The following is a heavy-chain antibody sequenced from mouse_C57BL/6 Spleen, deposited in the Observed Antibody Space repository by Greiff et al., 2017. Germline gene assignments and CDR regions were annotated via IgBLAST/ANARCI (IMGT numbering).Heavy chain of an antibody. Sequence: VQLQQSGPGLVAPSQSLSITCTVSGFSLTSYGVHWVRQPPGKGLAWLVVIWSDGSTTYNSALKSRLSISKDNSKSQVFLKMNSLQTDDTAMYYCASHYGSSYDYYAMDYWGQGTSVTVSS. CDR1: GFSLTSYG. CDR2: IWSDGST. CDR3: ASHYGSSYDYYAMDY. V-gene: IGHV2-6*03. J-gene: IGHJ4*01. D-gene: IGHD1-1*01.